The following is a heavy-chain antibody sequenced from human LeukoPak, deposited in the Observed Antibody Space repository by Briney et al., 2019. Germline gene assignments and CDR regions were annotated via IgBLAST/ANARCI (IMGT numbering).Heavy chain of an antibody. CDR2: MNPNSGNT. D-gene: IGHD1-26*01. CDR1: GYTFTSYD. V-gene: IGHV1-8*02. J-gene: IGHJ4*02. Sequence: ASVKVSCKASGYTFTSYDINWVRQATGQGLEWVGWMNPNSGNTGYAQKFQGRVTMTEDTSTDTAYMELNSLRSEDTAVYYCATDLHRIVGATLLDYWGQGTLVTVSS. CDR3: ATDLHRIVGATLLDY.